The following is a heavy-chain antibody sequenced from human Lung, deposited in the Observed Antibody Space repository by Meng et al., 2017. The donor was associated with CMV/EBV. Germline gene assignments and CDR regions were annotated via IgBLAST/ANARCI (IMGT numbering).Heavy chain of an antibody. V-gene: IGHV1-69*05. Sequence: SVNVSCXASGGTFSSYAISWVRQAPGQGLEWMGGIIPIFGTANYAQKFQGRVTITTDESTSTAYMELSSLRSEDTAVYYCARGSSSTSWGFDYWGQGTLVTVSS. CDR1: GGTFSSYA. J-gene: IGHJ4*03. D-gene: IGHD2-2*01. CDR3: ARGSSSTSWGFDY. CDR2: IIPIFGTA.